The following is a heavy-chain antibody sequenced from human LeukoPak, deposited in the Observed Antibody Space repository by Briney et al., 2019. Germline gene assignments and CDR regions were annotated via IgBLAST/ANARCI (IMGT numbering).Heavy chain of an antibody. CDR2: IWPDDSDK. Sequence: GESLKISCQGSGYSFTSYWIGWVRQVPGKGLEWMGIIWPDDSDKRYSPSFQGQVTISADKSISTAYLQWSSLKASDTAMYYCARQRKDGYRVVDYWGQGPLVTVSS. J-gene: IGHJ4*02. CDR1: GYSFTSYW. CDR3: ARQRKDGYRVVDY. V-gene: IGHV5-51*01. D-gene: IGHD5-24*01.